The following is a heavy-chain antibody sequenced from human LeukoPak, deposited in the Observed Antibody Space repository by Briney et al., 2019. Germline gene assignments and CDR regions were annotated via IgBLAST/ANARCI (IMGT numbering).Heavy chain of an antibody. CDR2: IVVGSGNT. CDR1: GFTFTSSA. Sequence: SVKVSCKASGFTFTSSAVQWVRQARGQRLEWIGWIVVGSGNTNYAQKFQERVTITRDMSTSTAYMELSSLRSEDTAVYYCARGGVVVVPAAIPGWFDPWGQGTLVTVSS. J-gene: IGHJ5*02. D-gene: IGHD2-2*01. CDR3: ARGGVVVVPAAIPGWFDP. V-gene: IGHV1-58*01.